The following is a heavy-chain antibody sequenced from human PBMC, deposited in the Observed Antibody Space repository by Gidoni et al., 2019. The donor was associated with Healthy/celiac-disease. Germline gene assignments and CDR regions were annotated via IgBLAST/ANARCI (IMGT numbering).Heavy chain of an antibody. CDR2: IYTGGST. CDR3: ARGGWLQPFDY. D-gene: IGHD5-12*01. Sequence: EVQLVESGGGLIQPGGSLRLSCAASGFTVSGTHMRWVRQAPGKGLEWVSTIYTGGSTYYADSVKGRFAISRDNSKNTLYLQMNSLRAEDTAVYYCARGGWLQPFDYWGQGTLVTVSS. CDR1: GFTVSGTH. J-gene: IGHJ4*02. V-gene: IGHV3-53*01.